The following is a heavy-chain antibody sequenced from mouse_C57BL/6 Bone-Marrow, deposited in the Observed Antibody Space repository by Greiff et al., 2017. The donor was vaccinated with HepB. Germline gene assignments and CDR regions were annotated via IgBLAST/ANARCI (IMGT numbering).Heavy chain of an antibody. CDR2: IWSGGST. Sequence: VKLMESGPGLVQPSQSLSITCTVSGFSLTSYGVPWVRQSPGKGLEWLGVIWSGGSTDYNAAFISRLSISKDNAKSQVFFKMNSLQAHDTAIYYCDSLYYYGSSARGYWGQGTSVTVSS. J-gene: IGHJ4*01. CDR3: DSLYYYGSSARGY. V-gene: IGHV2-2*01. CDR1: GFSLTSYG. D-gene: IGHD1-1*01.